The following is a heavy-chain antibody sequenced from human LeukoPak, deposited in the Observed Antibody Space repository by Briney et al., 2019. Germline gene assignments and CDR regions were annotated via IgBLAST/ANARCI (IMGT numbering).Heavy chain of an antibody. D-gene: IGHD2-2*01. CDR2: IISSSSYI. Sequence: GGSLRLSCAASGFTFSSYSMNWVRQAPGKGLEWVSSIISSSSYIYYADSVKGRFTISRDNAKNSLYLQMNSLRAEDTAVHYCARDFGGYCSSTNCYLGHLDYWGQGTLVTVSS. J-gene: IGHJ4*02. CDR3: ARDFGGYCSSTNCYLGHLDY. CDR1: GFTFSSYS. V-gene: IGHV3-21*03.